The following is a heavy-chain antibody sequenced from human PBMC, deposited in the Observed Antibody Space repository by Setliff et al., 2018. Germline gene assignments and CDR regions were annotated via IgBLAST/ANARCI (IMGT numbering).Heavy chain of an antibody. CDR3: AREQWLDPPGYYYMDV. J-gene: IGHJ6*03. Sequence: PSETLSLTCTVSGYSISSGYIWGWIRQPPGKGLEWVGNIGHTGSINYNPSLKRRVTMSIDTSKNQFSLKLNSVTAADMAVYYCAREQWLDPPGYYYMDVWAKGTTVTVSS. V-gene: IGHV4-38-2*02. CDR2: IGHTGSI. CDR1: GYSISSGYI. D-gene: IGHD6-19*01.